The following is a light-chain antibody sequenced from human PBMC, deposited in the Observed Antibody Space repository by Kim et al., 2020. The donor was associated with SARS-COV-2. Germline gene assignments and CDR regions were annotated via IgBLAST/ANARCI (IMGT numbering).Light chain of an antibody. Sequence: ASVGERVTITCRASQGLSGSLAWYQQKPGKAPKLLISYTSTLASGVPPRFSGSGSGTDFTLTIISLHPEDFATDYCQQAYSCPLTFGQGTRLEIK. CDR2: YTS. CDR1: QGLSGS. CDR3: QQAYSCPLT. J-gene: IGKJ5*01. V-gene: IGKV1-12*01.